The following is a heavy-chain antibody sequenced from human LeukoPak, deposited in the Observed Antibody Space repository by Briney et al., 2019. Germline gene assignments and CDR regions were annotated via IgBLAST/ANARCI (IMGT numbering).Heavy chain of an antibody. Sequence: VXXAXXXGLEWVSAISGSGGSTYYADSVKGRFTISRDNSKNTLYLQMNSLRAEDTAVYYCASLWRSKYFQHWGQGTLVTVSS. V-gene: IGHV3-23*01. CDR3: ASLWRSKYFQH. J-gene: IGHJ1*01. CDR2: ISGSGGST. D-gene: IGHD3-3*01.